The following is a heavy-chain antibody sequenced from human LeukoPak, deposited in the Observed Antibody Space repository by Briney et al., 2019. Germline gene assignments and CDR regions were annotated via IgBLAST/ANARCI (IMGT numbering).Heavy chain of an antibody. V-gene: IGHV4-61*01. CDR3: AREVSSSWYGYFDY. D-gene: IGHD6-13*01. CDR2: IYYSGST. CDR1: GDSISSSNYY. Sequence: SETLSLTCTVSGDSISSSNYYWGWIRQPPGKGLEWIGYIYYSGSTNYNPSLKSRVTISVDTSKNQFSLKLSSVTAADTAVYYCAREVSSSWYGYFDYWGQGTLVTVSS. J-gene: IGHJ4*02.